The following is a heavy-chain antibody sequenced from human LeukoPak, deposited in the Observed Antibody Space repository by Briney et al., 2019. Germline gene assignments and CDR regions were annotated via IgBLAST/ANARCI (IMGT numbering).Heavy chain of an antibody. CDR2: IYYSGST. D-gene: IGHD2-2*02. Sequence: PSETLSLTCTVSGGSISSYYWSWIRQPPGKGLEWIGYIYYSGSTNYNPSLKSRVTISVDTSKNQFSLKLSSVTAADTAVYYCARGLAQLLYFFDYWGXXXXXTVXS. CDR1: GGSISSYY. J-gene: IGHJ4*01. V-gene: IGHV4-59*08. CDR3: ARGLAQLLYFFDY.